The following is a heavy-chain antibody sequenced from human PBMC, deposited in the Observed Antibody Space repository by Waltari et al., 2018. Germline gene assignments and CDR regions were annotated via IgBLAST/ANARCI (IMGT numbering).Heavy chain of an antibody. CDR3: ARDIPLYGMDV. Sequence: QVQLQQWGAGLLKPSETLSLTCAVYGGSFSGYYWSWIRQPPGKGLEWIGEINHSGSTNYNPSLKSRVTISVDTSKNQFSLKLSSVTAADTAVYYCARDIPLYGMDVWGQGTTVTVSS. CDR1: GGSFSGYY. J-gene: IGHJ6*02. CDR2: INHSGST. V-gene: IGHV4-34*01.